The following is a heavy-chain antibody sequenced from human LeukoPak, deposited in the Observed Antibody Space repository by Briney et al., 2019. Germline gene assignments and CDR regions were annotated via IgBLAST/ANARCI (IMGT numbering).Heavy chain of an antibody. J-gene: IGHJ5*02. CDR1: GFTFSSYA. V-gene: IGHV3-64*01. D-gene: IGHD3-3*01. Sequence: GGSLRLSCATSGFTFSSYAMHWVRQAPGERLEYVSAITSNGGNTYYANFVKGRFTISRDNSKNTLYLQMGSLRVEDTAVYYCATAAHGGYYDLWGQGTQVTVSP. CDR3: ATAAHGGYYDL. CDR2: ITSNGGNT.